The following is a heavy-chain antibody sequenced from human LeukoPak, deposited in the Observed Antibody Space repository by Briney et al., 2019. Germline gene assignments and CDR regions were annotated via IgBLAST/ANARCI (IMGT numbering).Heavy chain of an antibody. D-gene: IGHD3-10*01. CDR2: MNPNSGNT. Sequence: ASVKVSCKTSGDTFTSYDMNRVRQATGQGLEWMGWMNPNSGNTVYAQKFRGRVTMNGDTSTSTAYMELSSLRSEDTAVYYCARGGTLVQGVTILYGMDVWGQGTTVTVSS. J-gene: IGHJ6*02. CDR1: GDTFTSYD. CDR3: ARGGTLVQGVTILYGMDV. V-gene: IGHV1-8*01.